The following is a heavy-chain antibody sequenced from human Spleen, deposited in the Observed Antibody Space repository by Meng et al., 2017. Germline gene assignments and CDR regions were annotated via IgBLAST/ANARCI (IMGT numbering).Heavy chain of an antibody. D-gene: IGHD3-22*01. V-gene: IGHV3-11*01. Sequence: GESLKISCAASGFTFSDSYMTWIRQAPGKGLEWVSSISSSGNTIYYADSVKGRFTISRDNAKNLLYLQMNTLRAEDTAVYYCARDQGYYYENSGFDYWGQGTLVTVSS. CDR2: ISSSGNTI. J-gene: IGHJ4*02. CDR1: GFTFSDSY. CDR3: ARDQGYYYENSGFDY.